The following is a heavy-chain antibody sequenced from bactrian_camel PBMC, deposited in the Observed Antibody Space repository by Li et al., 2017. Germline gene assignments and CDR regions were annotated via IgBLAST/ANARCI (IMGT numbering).Heavy chain of an antibody. V-gene: IGHV3S25*01. CDR1: GHTYNPSC. D-gene: IGHD6*01. Sequence: QLVESGGGAVQAGGSLRLACVSSGHTYNPSCLAWFRQVPGKERGGVAVIDIGGSSTWYGVSVKGRFTISQDNDKNTVYLQMNSLKPEDSAMYYCAMGVRYGGGWNDRSRYDYWGQGTQVTVS. J-gene: IGHJ4*01. CDR3: AMGVRYGGGWNDRSRYDY. CDR2: IDIGGSST.